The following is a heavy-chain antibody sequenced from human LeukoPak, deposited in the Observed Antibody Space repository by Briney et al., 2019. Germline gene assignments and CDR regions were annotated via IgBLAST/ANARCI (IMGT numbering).Heavy chain of an antibody. CDR2: ISTSSSYI. CDR1: GFTFSSYS. D-gene: IGHD3-16*01. CDR3: VRDTFSPDAFDI. Sequence: GGSLRLSCVVSGFTFSSYSMNWVRQAPGKGLEWVSSISTSSSYIYSADSVKGRFTISRDNAKNSLYLQMNSLRAEDTAVYYCVRDTFSPDAFDIWGQGTMVTVSS. J-gene: IGHJ3*02. V-gene: IGHV3-21*01.